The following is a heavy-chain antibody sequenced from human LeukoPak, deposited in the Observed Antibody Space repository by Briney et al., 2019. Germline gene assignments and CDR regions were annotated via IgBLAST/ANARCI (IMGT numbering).Heavy chain of an antibody. CDR3: AKSPGGYCSSTSCYPFDP. V-gene: IGHV3-30*02. Sequence: GGSLRLSCAASGFTSSSYGMHWVRQAPGKGLEWVAFIRYDGSNKYYADSVKGRFTISRDNSKNTLYLQMNSLRAEDTAVYYCAKSPGGYCSSTSCYPFDPWGQGTLVTVSS. CDR1: GFTSSSYG. J-gene: IGHJ5*02. CDR2: IRYDGSNK. D-gene: IGHD2-2*01.